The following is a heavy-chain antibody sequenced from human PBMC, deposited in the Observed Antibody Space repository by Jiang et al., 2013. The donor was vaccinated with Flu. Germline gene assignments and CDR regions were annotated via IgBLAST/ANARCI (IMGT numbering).Heavy chain of an antibody. CDR1: GDTLADLA. J-gene: IGHJ3*02. CDR2: FDPEDYDT. CDR3: ATPRGDVYNWRAFDI. Sequence: KVSGDTLADLAMHWVRQAPGKGLEWMGGFDPEDYDTIYSQKFQGRVTLTEDTSADTAFMELRSLRSDDTAVYYCATPRGDVYNWRAFDIWGQGTVVTVSS. V-gene: IGHV1-24*01. D-gene: IGHD5-24*01.